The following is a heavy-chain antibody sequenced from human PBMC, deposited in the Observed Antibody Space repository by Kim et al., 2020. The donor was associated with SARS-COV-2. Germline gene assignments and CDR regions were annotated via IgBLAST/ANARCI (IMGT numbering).Heavy chain of an antibody. J-gene: IGHJ5*02. Sequence: GASLQISCKGSGYSFASYWIGWVRQMPGKGLEWMGIIYPGDSDTRYSPSFQGQVTISADKSISTAYLQWSSLKASDTAMYYCATYREQLARVGGVGWFDPWGQGTLVTVSS. CDR2: IYPGDSDT. CDR1: GYSFASYW. V-gene: IGHV5-51*01. CDR3: ATYREQLARVGGVGWFDP. D-gene: IGHD6-6*01.